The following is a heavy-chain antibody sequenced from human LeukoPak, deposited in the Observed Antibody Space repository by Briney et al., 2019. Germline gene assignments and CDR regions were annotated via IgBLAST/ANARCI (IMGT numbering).Heavy chain of an antibody. CDR3: ARGEYYYDSSGSSPLLDY. V-gene: IGHV3-21*01. Sequence: GGSLRLSCAASGFTFSSYSMKWVRQAPGKGLEWVSYISSSNSYIYYADSVKGRFTISRDNAKNSLYLQMNSLRAEDTAVYYCARGEYYYDSSGSSPLLDYWGQGTLVTVSS. D-gene: IGHD3-22*01. J-gene: IGHJ4*02. CDR1: GFTFSSYS. CDR2: ISSSNSYI.